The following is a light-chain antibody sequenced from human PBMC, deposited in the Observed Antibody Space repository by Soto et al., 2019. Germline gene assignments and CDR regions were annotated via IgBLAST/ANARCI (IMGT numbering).Light chain of an antibody. Sequence: HFPATLPVACRQRGTASCMASQGIGSTLAWYQQKPGQTPRLLIYGASIRATGVPARFSGSGSGTEFTLTLNSLQPDDFATYDCQQYNTYSTFGPGTKVDIK. V-gene: IGKV3-15*01. J-gene: IGKJ1*01. CDR2: GAS. CDR3: QQYNTYST. CDR1: QGIGST.